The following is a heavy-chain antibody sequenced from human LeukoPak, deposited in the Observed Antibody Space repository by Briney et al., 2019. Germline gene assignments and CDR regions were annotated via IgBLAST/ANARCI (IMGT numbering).Heavy chain of an antibody. V-gene: IGHV1-69*04. CDR2: IIPILGIA. Sequence: RASVKVSCKASGGTFSSYAISWVRQAPGQGLEWMGRIIPILGIANYAQKFQGRVTITADKSTSTAYMELSSLRSEDTAVYYCARENVVVVAATPHALYYFDYWGQGTLVAVSS. D-gene: IGHD2-15*01. CDR1: GGTFSSYA. J-gene: IGHJ4*02. CDR3: ARENVVVVAATPHALYYFDY.